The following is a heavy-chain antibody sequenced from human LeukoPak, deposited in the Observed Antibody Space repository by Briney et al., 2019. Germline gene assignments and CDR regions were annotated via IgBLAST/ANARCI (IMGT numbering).Heavy chain of an antibody. CDR3: ARVAAAKDVDY. Sequence: GGSLRLSCTASGFTFSSYAMYWVRQAPGKGLEWVSGIFGSGGSAHYADSVKGRFTISRDNSQNTVYLQMNSLRAEDTAVYYCARVAAAKDVDYWGQGTLVTVSS. D-gene: IGHD2-15*01. CDR2: IFGSGGSA. J-gene: IGHJ4*02. V-gene: IGHV3-23*01. CDR1: GFTFSSYA.